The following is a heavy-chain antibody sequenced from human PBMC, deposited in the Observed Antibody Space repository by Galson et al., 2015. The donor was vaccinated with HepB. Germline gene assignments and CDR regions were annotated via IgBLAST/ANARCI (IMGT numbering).Heavy chain of an antibody. V-gene: IGHV4-39*01. D-gene: IGHD2-2*01. CDR1: GGSISSSSYY. CDR3: ARHESESKTYAADN. Sequence: ATLSLTCTVSGGSISSSSYYWGWLRQPPGKGLEWIGSFYYTGNTQYNPSLKSRVTISGDTSKNQFSLKLNSVTAADTAVYYCARHESESKTYAADNWGQGTLVTVSS. J-gene: IGHJ4*02. CDR2: FYYTGNT.